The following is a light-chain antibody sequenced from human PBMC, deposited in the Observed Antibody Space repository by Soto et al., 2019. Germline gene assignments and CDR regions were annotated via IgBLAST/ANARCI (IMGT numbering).Light chain of an antibody. Sequence: QSALTQPRSVSGSPGQSVTISCTGTSSDVGGYDHVSWYQHHPGKAPKALIYDVTKRPSGVPDRSSGSKSGNTASLTISGLQAEDEADYYCCSFAGSYIPREFGGGTKLTVL. CDR3: CSFAGSYIPRE. J-gene: IGLJ2*01. CDR2: DVT. V-gene: IGLV2-11*01. CDR1: SSDVGGYDH.